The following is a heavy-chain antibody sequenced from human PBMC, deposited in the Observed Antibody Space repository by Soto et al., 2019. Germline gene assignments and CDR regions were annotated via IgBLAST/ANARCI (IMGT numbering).Heavy chain of an antibody. D-gene: IGHD4-4*01. V-gene: IGHV3-23*01. CDR2: ISGSGGST. CDR1: GFTFSSYA. Sequence: TGGSLRLSCAASGFTFSSYAMSWVRQAPGKGLEWVSAISGSGGSTYYADSVKGRFTISRGNSKNTLYLQMNSLRAEDTAVYYCAKVIVRGRHYSNYGRPGYWGQGTLVTVSS. J-gene: IGHJ4*02. CDR3: AKVIVRGRHYSNYGRPGY.